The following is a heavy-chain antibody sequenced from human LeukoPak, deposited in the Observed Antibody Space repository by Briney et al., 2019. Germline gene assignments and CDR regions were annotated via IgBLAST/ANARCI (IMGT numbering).Heavy chain of an antibody. J-gene: IGHJ4*02. CDR2: IYYSGST. CDR3: ASQKDGYSFDY. CDR1: GGSISSSNYF. V-gene: IGHV4-39*01. D-gene: IGHD5-24*01. Sequence: SGTLSLTCDVSGGSISSSNYFWGWIRQPPGKGLEWIGSIYYSGSTYSNPSLKSRVTISVDTSKNQFSLKLSSVTAADTAVYYCASQKDGYSFDYWGQGTLVTVSS.